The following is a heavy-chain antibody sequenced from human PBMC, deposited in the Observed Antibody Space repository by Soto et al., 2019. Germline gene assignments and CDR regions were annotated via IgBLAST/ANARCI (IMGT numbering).Heavy chain of an antibody. CDR2: VWNDGSRT. Sequence: QVQLVESGGGVVQPGRSLRLSCAASGFTFRTHGMHWVRQAPGKGLEWVAVVWNDGSRTYYADSVKGRFTVSRDNIKNTLYLQINSLRAEDTAVFYCARDTWDTETRTYFDLWGRGTLVTVSS. V-gene: IGHV3-33*01. J-gene: IGHJ2*01. D-gene: IGHD4-17*01. CDR1: GFTFRTHG. CDR3: ARDTWDTETRTYFDL.